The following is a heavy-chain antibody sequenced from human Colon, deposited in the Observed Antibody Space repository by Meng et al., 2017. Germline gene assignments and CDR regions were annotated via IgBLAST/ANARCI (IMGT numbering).Heavy chain of an antibody. Sequence: QLEQHGSGREQGRPSVNLSRISSGSAVSGRYAGYQWNGTRQPPEKRLELIGNASTNYNPSHKSRGTISVDTTKNQFYLKLISVTGADTAVFYCARLIAVGPFYLDYWGQGILVTVSS. CDR2: AST. D-gene: IGHD3-10*01. J-gene: IGHJ4*02. CDR3: ARLIAVGPFYLDY. V-gene: IGHV4-61*08. CDR1: AVSGRYAGYQ.